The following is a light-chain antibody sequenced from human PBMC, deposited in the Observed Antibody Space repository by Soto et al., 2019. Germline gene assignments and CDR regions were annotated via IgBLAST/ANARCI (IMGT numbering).Light chain of an antibody. J-gene: IGLJ1*01. CDR3: SSYTSSSTEV. Sequence: QSALTQPASVSGSPGQSITISCTGTSSDVGGYNYVSWYQQHPGKAPKIIIYEVTNRPSGVSNRFSGSKSGNTASLTISGLQAEDEADYYCSSYTSSSTEVFGTGTKVTVL. CDR2: EVT. V-gene: IGLV2-14*01. CDR1: SSDVGGYNY.